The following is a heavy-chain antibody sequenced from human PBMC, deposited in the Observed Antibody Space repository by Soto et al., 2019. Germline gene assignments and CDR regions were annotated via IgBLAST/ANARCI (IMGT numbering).Heavy chain of an antibody. CDR2: ISGSGGST. CDR3: AKVGSSSSYWYFDL. CDR1: GFTFSSYA. D-gene: IGHD6-6*01. Sequence: GGSLRLSCAASGFTFSSYAMSWVRQAPGKGLEWVSDISGSGGSTYYADSVKGRFTISRDNSKNTLYLQMNSLRAEDTAVYYCAKVGSSSSYWYFDLWGRGTLVTVSS. J-gene: IGHJ2*01. V-gene: IGHV3-23*01.